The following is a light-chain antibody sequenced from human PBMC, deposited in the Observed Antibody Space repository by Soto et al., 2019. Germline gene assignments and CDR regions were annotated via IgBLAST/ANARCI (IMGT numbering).Light chain of an antibody. CDR1: QSVTSTY. CDR2: GAS. CDR3: QHYGSSLT. J-gene: IGKJ3*01. Sequence: IVLTQSPGTLSLSPGERATLSCRPSQSVTSTYLAWYQQRPGQAPRLLLYGASSRAPGIPDRFSGSGSGTDFTLTISRLEPEDFAVYYCQHYGSSLTFGPGTKVDIK. V-gene: IGKV3-20*01.